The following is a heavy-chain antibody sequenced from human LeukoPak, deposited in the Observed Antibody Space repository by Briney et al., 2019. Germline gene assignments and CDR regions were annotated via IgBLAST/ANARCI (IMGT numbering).Heavy chain of an antibody. J-gene: IGHJ6*03. Sequence: SVKVSCKASGGTFSSYAISWVRQAPGQGLEWMGGIIPIFGTANYAQKFQGRVTITTDESTSTAYMELSSLRSEDTAVYYCAREDNYDLVWVVYYMDVWGKGTTVTVSS. CDR1: GGTFSSYA. CDR2: IIPIFGTA. V-gene: IGHV1-69*05. D-gene: IGHD3-3*01. CDR3: AREDNYDLVWVVYYMDV.